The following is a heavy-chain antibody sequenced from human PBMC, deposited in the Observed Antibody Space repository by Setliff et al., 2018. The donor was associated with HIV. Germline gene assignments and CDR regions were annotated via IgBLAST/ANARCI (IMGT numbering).Heavy chain of an antibody. V-gene: IGHV4-59*01. CDR3: ARDYYNFQDM. D-gene: IGHD3-3*01. J-gene: IGHJ3*02. Sequence: SETLSLTCTVSGGTINNYFWSWIRQSPGRGLEWIGYIYYSGETNYNPTLKSRVTFSVDTSKNQFSLKLSSVTAADSAVYYCARDYYNFQDMWGQGTMVTVSS. CDR2: IYYSGET. CDR1: GGTINNYF.